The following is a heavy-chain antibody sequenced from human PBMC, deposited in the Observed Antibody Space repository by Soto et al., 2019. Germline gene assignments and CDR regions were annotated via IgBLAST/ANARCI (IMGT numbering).Heavy chain of an antibody. CDR2: IIPISGRT. Sequence: QVQLVQSGAEVKRPGSSVKVSCEASGGTFSSLGFTWVRQAPGQGLEWMGCIIPISGRTTFAPKFLGRVTSTADESTRTTSMELTALTSDDTAIYYCATRGTQGRWLEFADYGGQGTLVTVSS. CDR3: ATRGTQGRWLEFADY. CDR1: GGTFSSLG. J-gene: IGHJ4*02. D-gene: IGHD5-12*01. V-gene: IGHV1-69*01.